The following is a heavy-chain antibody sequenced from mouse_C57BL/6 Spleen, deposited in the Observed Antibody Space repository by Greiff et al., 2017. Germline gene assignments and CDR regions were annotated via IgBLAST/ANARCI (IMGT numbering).Heavy chain of an antibody. D-gene: IGHD2-2*01. Sequence: VQLQQSGAELARPGASVKLSCKASGYTFTSYGISWVKQRTGQGLEWIGEIYPRSGNTYYNEKFKGKATLTADKSSSTAYMELRSLTSEVSAVYFWARGEWVIDFDDWAQGTTPTAST. CDR2: IYPRSGNT. CDR1: GYTFTSYG. V-gene: IGHV1-81*01. J-gene: IGHJ2*01. CDR3: ARGEWVIDFDD.